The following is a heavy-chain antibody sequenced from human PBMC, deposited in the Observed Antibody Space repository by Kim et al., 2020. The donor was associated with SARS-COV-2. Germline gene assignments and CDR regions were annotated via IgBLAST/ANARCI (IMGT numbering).Heavy chain of an antibody. D-gene: IGHD3-22*01. J-gene: IGHJ6*02. CDR1: GYTFTSYA. CDR3: ARARWDSSGYYYVLGPSDYYYGMDV. V-gene: IGHV1-3*01. CDR2: INAGNGNT. Sequence: ASVKVSCKASGYTFTSYAMHWVRQAPGQRLEWMGWINAGNGNTKYSQKFQGRVTITRDTSASTAYMELSSLRSEDTAVYYCARARWDSSGYYYVLGPSDYYYGMDVWGQGTTVTVSS.